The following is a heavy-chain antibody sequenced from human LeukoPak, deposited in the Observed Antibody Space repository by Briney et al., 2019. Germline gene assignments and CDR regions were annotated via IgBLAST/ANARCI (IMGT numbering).Heavy chain of an antibody. Sequence: TPVNVSDTASEYTFTTYDINWVRQATGQGREWTGWMNPNSGNTGYVQKFQGRVTMTRNTSISTAYMELSSLRSEDTAVYYCARRRYSSNRYYFDYWGQGTLVTVSS. CDR2: MNPNSGNT. J-gene: IGHJ4*02. CDR3: ARRRYSSNRYYFDY. V-gene: IGHV1-8*01. D-gene: IGHD6-13*01. CDR1: EYTFTTYD.